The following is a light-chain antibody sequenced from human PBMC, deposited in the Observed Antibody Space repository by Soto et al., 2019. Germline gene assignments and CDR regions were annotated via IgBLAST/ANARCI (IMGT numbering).Light chain of an antibody. Sequence: DIQMTQSPSSLSASVGDRVTITCQASQDISNYLNWYQQKPGKAPKLLIYDASNLKTGVPSRFGGSGSGKDFTFTITSLQPEVIATYYCKQYDNLAIFTFGPGPKVDIK. CDR3: KQYDNLAIFT. V-gene: IGKV1-33*01. J-gene: IGKJ3*01. CDR2: DAS. CDR1: QDISNY.